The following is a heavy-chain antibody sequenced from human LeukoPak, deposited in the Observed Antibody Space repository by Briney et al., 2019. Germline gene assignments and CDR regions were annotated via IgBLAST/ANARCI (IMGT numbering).Heavy chain of an antibody. V-gene: IGHV1-18*01. J-gene: IGHJ5*02. CDR3: ARVPNRLWFGALPPYNWFDP. D-gene: IGHD3-10*01. CDR2: ISAYNGNT. Sequence: ASVKVSCKDSGYTFTSYGISWVRQAPGQGLEWMGWISAYNGNTNYAQKLQGRVTMTTDTSTSTAYMELRSLRSDDTAVYYCARVPNRLWFGALPPYNWFDPWGQGTLVTVSS. CDR1: GYTFTSYG.